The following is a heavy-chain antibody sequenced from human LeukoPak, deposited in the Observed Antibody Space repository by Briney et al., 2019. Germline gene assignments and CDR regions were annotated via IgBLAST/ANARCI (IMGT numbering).Heavy chain of an antibody. V-gene: IGHV4-59*08. CDR3: ARVVAVAGRRYFDY. D-gene: IGHD6-19*01. CDR2: IYYSGST. J-gene: IGHJ4*02. Sequence: SETLSLTFTVSGGSISGYYWSWIRQPPGKGLEWIGYIYYSGSTYYNPSLKSRVTISVDTSKNQFSLKLSSVTAADTAVYYCARVVAVAGRRYFDYWGQGTLVTVSS. CDR1: GGSISGYY.